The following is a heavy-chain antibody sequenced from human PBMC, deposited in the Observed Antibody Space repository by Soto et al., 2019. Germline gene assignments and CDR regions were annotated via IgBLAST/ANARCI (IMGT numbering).Heavy chain of an antibody. CDR1: GFTFSSYG. Sequence: GGSLRLSCAASGFTFSSYGMHWVRQAPGKGLEWVAVIWYDGSNKYYADSVKGRFTISRDNSKNTLYLQMNSLRAEDTAVYYCARAPGVVVAADFDYWGQGTLVTVSS. CDR2: IWYDGSNK. V-gene: IGHV3-33*01. D-gene: IGHD2-15*01. CDR3: ARAPGVVVAADFDY. J-gene: IGHJ4*02.